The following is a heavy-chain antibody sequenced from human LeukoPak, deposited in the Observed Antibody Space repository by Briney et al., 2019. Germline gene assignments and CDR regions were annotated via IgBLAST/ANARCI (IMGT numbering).Heavy chain of an antibody. CDR3: ASLGRGYSYGPRFDY. V-gene: IGHV4-61*02. Sequence: SETLSLTCTVSGGSISSGSYYWSWIRQPAGKGLEWIGRIYTSGSTNYNPSLKSRVTISVDTSKNQFSLKLSSVTAADTGVYYCASLGRGYSYGPRFDYWGQGTLVTVSS. D-gene: IGHD5-18*01. CDR1: GGSISSGSYY. J-gene: IGHJ4*02. CDR2: IYTSGST.